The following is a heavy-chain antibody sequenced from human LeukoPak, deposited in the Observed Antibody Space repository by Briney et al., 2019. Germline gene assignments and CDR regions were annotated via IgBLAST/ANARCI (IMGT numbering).Heavy chain of an antibody. D-gene: IGHD1-26*01. J-gene: IGHJ4*02. CDR2: IIPIFGTT. Sequence: SVKVSCKASGGTFSSFAINWVRQAPGQGLEWMAGIIPIFGTTKYAQKFQGRVTIVTDESTNTAYMELSSLRSEDTAIYYCARLKSAYYPALDYWGQGTLVTVSS. CDR3: ARLKSAYYPALDY. V-gene: IGHV1-69*05. CDR1: GGTFSSFA.